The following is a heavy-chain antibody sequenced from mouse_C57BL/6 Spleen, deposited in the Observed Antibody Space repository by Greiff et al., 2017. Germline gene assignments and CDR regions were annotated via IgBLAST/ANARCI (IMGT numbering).Heavy chain of an antibody. CDR1: GYAFSSSW. Sequence: VKLQESGPELVKPGASVKISCKASGYAFSSSWMNWVKQRPGKGLEWIGRIYPGDGDSNYNGKFKGKATLTADKSSSTAYMQLSSLTSEDSAVYFCARGGGIGDFDYWGQSTTLTVSS. CDR3: ARGGGIGDFDY. V-gene: IGHV1-82*01. D-gene: IGHD2-14*01. J-gene: IGHJ2*01. CDR2: IYPGDGDS.